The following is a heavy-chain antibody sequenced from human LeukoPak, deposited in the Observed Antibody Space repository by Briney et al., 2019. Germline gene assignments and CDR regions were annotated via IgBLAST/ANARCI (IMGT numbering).Heavy chain of an antibody. V-gene: IGHV3-30-3*01. CDR2: ISYDGSNK. CDR1: GFTFSSYA. CDR3: ARDSLYYFYGMDV. J-gene: IGHJ6*02. Sequence: GGSLRLSCAASGFTFSSYAMHWVRQAPGKGLEWVAVISYDGSNKYYADSVKGRFTISRDNAKNSLYLQMNSLRDEDTAVYYCARDSLYYFYGMDVWGQGTTVTVSS.